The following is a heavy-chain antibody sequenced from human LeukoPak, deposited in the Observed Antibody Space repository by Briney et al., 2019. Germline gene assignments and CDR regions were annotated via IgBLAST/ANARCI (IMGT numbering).Heavy chain of an antibody. CDR2: IYYSGST. CDR3: ASSYYYDSSGYQTYDY. D-gene: IGHD3-22*01. CDR1: GGSISSYY. J-gene: IGHJ4*02. V-gene: IGHV4-59*08. Sequence: SETLSLTCTVSGGSISSYYWSWIRQPSGKGLEWIGYIYYSGSTNYNPSLKSRVTISVDTSKNQFSLKLSSVTAADTAVYYCASSYYYDSSGYQTYDYWGQGTLVTVSS.